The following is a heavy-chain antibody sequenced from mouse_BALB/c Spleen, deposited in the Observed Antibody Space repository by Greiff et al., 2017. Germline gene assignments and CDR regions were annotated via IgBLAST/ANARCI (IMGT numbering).Heavy chain of an antibody. CDR1: GYTFTNYW. D-gene: IGHD1-1*01. CDR3: ANYYGSSYWYFDV. CDR2: IYPGGGYT. J-gene: IGHJ1*01. Sequence: QVQLKESGAELVRPGTSVKISCKASGYTFTNYWLGWVKQRPGHGLEWIGDIYPGGGYTNYNEKFKGKATLTADTSSSTAYMQLSSLTSEDSAVYFCANYYGSSYWYFDVWGAGTTVTVSS. V-gene: IGHV1-63*02.